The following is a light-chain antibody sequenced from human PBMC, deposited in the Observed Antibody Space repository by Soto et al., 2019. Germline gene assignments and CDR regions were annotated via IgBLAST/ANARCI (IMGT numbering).Light chain of an antibody. V-gene: IGKV3-11*01. CDR2: DAI. Sequence: EIVVTQSPATLSLSPGESATLSCRTSQSVSSYLAWYQQKPGQAPRLLISDAINRATGIPARFSGSGSGTDFTITISSLEPEDFAVYYCQQRSTWPPITFGQGTRLEIK. J-gene: IGKJ5*01. CDR3: QQRSTWPPIT. CDR1: QSVSSY.